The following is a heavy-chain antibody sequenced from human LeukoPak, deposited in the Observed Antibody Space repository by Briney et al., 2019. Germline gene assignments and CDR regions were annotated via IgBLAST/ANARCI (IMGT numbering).Heavy chain of an antibody. V-gene: IGHV1-46*01. D-gene: IGHD3-3*01. CDR2: INPSGGST. CDR1: GYTFTSYY. J-gene: IGHJ5*02. Sequence: ASVKVSCKASGYTFTSYYMHWVRQAPGQGLEWMGIINPSGGSTSYAQKFQGRVTMTRDTSTSTAYMELSSLRSEDTAVYYCARDGQIFGVVPDRGFDPWGQGTLVTVSS. CDR3: ARDGQIFGVVPDRGFDP.